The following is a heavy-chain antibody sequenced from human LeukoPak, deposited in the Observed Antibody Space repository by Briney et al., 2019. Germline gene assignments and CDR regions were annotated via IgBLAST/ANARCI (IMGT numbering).Heavy chain of an antibody. V-gene: IGHV3-23*01. Sequence: GGSLRLSCAASGFTLSSYAMSWVRQAPGKGLEWVSVISSGGSTYYADSVKGRFTISRDNSKNTLYLQMNSLRAEDTAVYYCAKAWYCTGASCYSGYHFDYWGQGTLVTASS. CDR2: ISSGGST. CDR3: AKAWYCTGASCYSGYHFDY. J-gene: IGHJ4*02. CDR1: GFTLSSYA. D-gene: IGHD2-15*01.